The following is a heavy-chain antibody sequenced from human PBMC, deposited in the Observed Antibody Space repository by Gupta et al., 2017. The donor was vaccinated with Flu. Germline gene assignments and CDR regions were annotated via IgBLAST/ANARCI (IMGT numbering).Heavy chain of an antibody. CDR3: ARHVVDAYGDPNWFDP. CDR2: VYFNGAT. CDR1: GGSINSASYY. Sequence: QLQLQESGPGLVQPSGTLSLTCSVSGGSINSASYYWGWIRQSPEKGLQWLGSVYFNGATKYSPSFKRRITISRDMSKNQFSLRLTSVTAADTAIYFCARHVVDAYGDPNWFDPWGQGTLVTVSS. V-gene: IGHV4-39*01. D-gene: IGHD4-17*01. J-gene: IGHJ5*02.